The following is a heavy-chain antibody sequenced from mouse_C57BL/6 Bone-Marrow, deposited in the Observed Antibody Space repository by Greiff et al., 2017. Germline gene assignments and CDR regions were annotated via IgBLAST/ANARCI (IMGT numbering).Heavy chain of an antibody. CDR2: IHPNRGST. D-gene: IGHD2-2*01. CDR1: GYTFTSYW. J-gene: IGHJ3*01. V-gene: IGHV1-64*01. Sequence: QVQLQQPGAELVKPGASVKLSCKASGYTFTSYWMHWVKQRPGRGLEWIGMIHPNRGSTNYNEKFKSKATLTVDKSSSTAYMQLSSLTSEDSAIYYCARWFYYVYGWFAYWSQGTLVTVSA. CDR3: ARWFYYVYGWFAY.